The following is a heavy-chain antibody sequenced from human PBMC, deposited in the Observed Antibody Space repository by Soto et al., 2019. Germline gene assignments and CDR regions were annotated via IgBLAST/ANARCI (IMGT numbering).Heavy chain of an antibody. CDR1: GFTFSGYS. D-gene: IGHD2-21*02. V-gene: IGHV3-21*01. Sequence: GGSLRLSXAASGFTFSGYSMNWVRQAPGKGLEWVASISTRSDIYYADSVKGRFTISRDNAKNSVSLQMNSLRAEDTAVYYCAREETAWPLAYGLDVWGQGTTVTVS. J-gene: IGHJ6*02. CDR2: ISTRSDI. CDR3: AREETAWPLAYGLDV.